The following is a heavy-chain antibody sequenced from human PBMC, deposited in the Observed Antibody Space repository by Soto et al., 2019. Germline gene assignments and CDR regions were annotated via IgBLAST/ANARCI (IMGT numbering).Heavy chain of an antibody. CDR1: GGTFSSYA. V-gene: IGHV1-69*13. D-gene: IGHD4-17*01. Sequence: SVKVSCKASGGTFSSYAISWVRQAPGQGLEWMGGIIPIFGTANYAQKFQGRVTITADESTSTAYMELSSLRSEDTAVYFCARDDFGDLWRSPDVWGQGTMVTVSS. J-gene: IGHJ3*01. CDR3: ARDDFGDLWRSPDV. CDR2: IIPIFGTA.